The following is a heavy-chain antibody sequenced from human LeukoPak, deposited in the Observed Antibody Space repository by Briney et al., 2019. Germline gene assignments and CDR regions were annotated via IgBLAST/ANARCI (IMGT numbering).Heavy chain of an antibody. D-gene: IGHD2-8*01. CDR2: IYHSGST. Sequence: SETLSLTCTVSGYSISSGYYWGWIRQPPGKGLEWIGSIYHSGSTYYNPSLKSRVTISVDTSKNQFSLKLSSVTAADTAVYYCARVIIVLMVYAIVGDYYYYMDVWGKGTTVTVSS. V-gene: IGHV4-38-2*02. J-gene: IGHJ6*03. CDR3: ARVIIVLMVYAIVGDYYYYMDV. CDR1: GYSISSGYY.